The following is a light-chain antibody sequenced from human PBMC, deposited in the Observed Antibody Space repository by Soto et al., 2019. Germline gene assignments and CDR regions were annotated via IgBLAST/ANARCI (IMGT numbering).Light chain of an antibody. CDR1: QSVSSSY. Sequence: EIVLTQSPGTLSLSPGERATLSCRASQSVSSSYLAWYQQKPGQAPRLLIYGASSRATGIPDRFSGSVYGTDFNLTISRLETEDFAVYYCQQYGSSPLTFGGGTKVDIK. CDR2: GAS. CDR3: QQYGSSPLT. V-gene: IGKV3-20*01. J-gene: IGKJ4*01.